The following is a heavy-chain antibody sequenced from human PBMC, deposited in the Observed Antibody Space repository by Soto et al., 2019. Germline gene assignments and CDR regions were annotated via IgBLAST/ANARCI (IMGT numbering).Heavy chain of an antibody. CDR2: ISYSGTST. CDR3: ANTPRSSDMSLN. CDR1: GFTFRNFA. J-gene: IGHJ4*02. D-gene: IGHD2-15*01. Sequence: GGSLRLSCAASGFTFRNFAMAWARQAPGKELEWVSGISYSGTSTYYADSVKGRFTIFRDTSKNTLYLQMRGLRVEDTAEYYCANTPRSSDMSLNWGQGTRVTVSS. V-gene: IGHV3-23*01.